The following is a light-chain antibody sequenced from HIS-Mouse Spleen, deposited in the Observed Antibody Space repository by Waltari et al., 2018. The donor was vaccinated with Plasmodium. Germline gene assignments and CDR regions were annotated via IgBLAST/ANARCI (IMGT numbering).Light chain of an antibody. Sequence: SYELTQPPSVSVSPGQTASIPCSAVKSGDTYACRYQQKPGQSPVLVIYQYSKRPSGNPERVSGSNSGNTATLTISGTQAMDEADYYCQAWDSSTVVFGGGTKLTVL. CDR3: QAWDSSTVV. CDR1: KSGDTY. CDR2: QYS. V-gene: IGLV3-1*01. J-gene: IGLJ2*01.